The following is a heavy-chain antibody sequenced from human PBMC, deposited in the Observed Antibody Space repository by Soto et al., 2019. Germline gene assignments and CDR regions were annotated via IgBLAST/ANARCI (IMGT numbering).Heavy chain of an antibody. J-gene: IGHJ3*01. CDR3: ARPTLPAGSSIYAVDV. Sequence: QVQLQESGPGLLKPSETLSLTCTVSGGSISSYYWSWLRQPPGKGLEWIGYIYYTGSAIYNPSLNIRVTISVDTSKNQCSLRLSSVTAADTAVYYCARPTLPAGSSIYAVDVWGQRTEVTVSS. CDR2: IYYTGSA. D-gene: IGHD3-10*01. V-gene: IGHV4-59*01. CDR1: GGSISSYY.